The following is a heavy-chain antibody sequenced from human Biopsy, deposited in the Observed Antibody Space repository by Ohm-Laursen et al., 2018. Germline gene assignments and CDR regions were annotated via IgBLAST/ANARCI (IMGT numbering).Heavy chain of an antibody. CDR3: ARAFRGQYFYYYYGMDV. CDR2: ISWDVRTR. D-gene: IGHD3-9*01. V-gene: IGHV3-43D*04. J-gene: IGHJ6*02. Sequence: GSLRLSCTASGFTFDDYGMHWVRQAPGKGLEWVSLISWDVRTRYYADSVKGRFTISRDNSKNSLYLQMNSLRLEDTALYFCARAFRGQYFYYYYGMDVGGQGPTVTASS. CDR1: GFTFDDYG.